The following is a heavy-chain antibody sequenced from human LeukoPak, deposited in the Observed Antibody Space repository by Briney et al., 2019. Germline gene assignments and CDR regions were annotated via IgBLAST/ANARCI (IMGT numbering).Heavy chain of an antibody. CDR1: GFTFSKYA. J-gene: IGHJ4*02. CDR3: AKDRPCTTCSPSDY. Sequence: GGSLRLSCAASGFTFSKYAMSWVRQAPGKGLEWDSSISSSGSSTYCADSVKGRFTISRDNSKNTLSLQMNSLRADDTAVYYCAKDRPCTTCSPSDYWGQGTLVTVSS. V-gene: IGHV3-23*01. D-gene: IGHD2-2*01. CDR2: ISSSGSST.